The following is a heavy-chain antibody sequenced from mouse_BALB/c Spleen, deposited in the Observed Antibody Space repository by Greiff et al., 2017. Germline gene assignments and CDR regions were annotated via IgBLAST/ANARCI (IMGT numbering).Heavy chain of an antibody. J-gene: IGHJ3*01. Sequence: DVMLVESGGGLVKPGGSLKLSCAASGFTFSSYAMSWVRQTPEKRLEWVATISSGGSYTYYPDSVKGRFTISRDNAKNTLYLQMSSLRSEDTAMYYCARLEDYGNWFGYWGQGTLVTVSA. V-gene: IGHV5-9-1*01. D-gene: IGHD1-2*01. CDR1: GFTFSSYA. CDR3: ARLEDYGNWFGY. CDR2: ISSGGSYT.